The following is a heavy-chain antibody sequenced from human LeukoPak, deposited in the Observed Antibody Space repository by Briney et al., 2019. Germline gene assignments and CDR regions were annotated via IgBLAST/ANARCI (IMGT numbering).Heavy chain of an antibody. CDR1: GYTFTTYG. J-gene: IGHJ5*02. D-gene: IGHD1-14*01. Sequence: ASVKVSCKASGYTFTTYGITWVRQAPGQGLEWMGWISAYNGNTNYAQKFQGRVSMTTDTSTSTAYMEVRSLRSDDAAVYYCARWVGSPELRWFDPWGQGTLVTVSS. CDR3: ARWVGSPELRWFDP. CDR2: ISAYNGNT. V-gene: IGHV1-18*01.